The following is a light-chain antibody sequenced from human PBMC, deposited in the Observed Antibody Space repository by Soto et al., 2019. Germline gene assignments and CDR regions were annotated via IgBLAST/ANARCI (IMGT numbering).Light chain of an antibody. J-gene: IGKJ1*01. CDR3: QQYGSSRT. V-gene: IGKV3-20*01. CDR1: QSVTSSY. Sequence: EIVLTQSPGTLSLSPGERATLSCRASQSVTSSYLAWYQQKPGQAPRLLIYGASNRATGIPDRFSGSGSGTDFTLTISRLEAEDFVVYYCQQYGSSRTFGLGTKVEIK. CDR2: GAS.